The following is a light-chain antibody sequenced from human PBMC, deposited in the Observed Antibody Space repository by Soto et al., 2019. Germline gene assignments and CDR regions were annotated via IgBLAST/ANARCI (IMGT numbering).Light chain of an antibody. CDR1: QSVGSN. J-gene: IGKJ2*01. V-gene: IGKV3-15*01. CDR3: QQYYQWPAYT. CDR2: DAS. Sequence: EIVMTQSPRTLSASPGERAIFSCRASQSVGSNMAWYQQKPGQSPRLLVYDASTRATAIPARFSGSGSGTEFTLTSNTLQPEDFAVYYCQQYYQWPAYTFGQGTKVDI.